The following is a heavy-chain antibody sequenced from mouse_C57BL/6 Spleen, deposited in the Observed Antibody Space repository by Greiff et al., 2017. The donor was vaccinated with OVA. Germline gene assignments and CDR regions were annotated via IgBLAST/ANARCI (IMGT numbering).Heavy chain of an antibody. J-gene: IGHJ1*03. Sequence: QVQLKQSGAELVKPGASVKISCKASGYAFSSYWMNWVKQRPGKGLEWIGQIYPGDGDTNYNGKFKGKATLTADKSSSTAYMQLSSLSSEDSAVYFCAREGMVRWYFDVWGTGTTVTVSS. CDR2: IYPGDGDT. V-gene: IGHV1-80*01. CDR3: AREGMVRWYFDV. D-gene: IGHD2-3*01. CDR1: GYAFSSYW.